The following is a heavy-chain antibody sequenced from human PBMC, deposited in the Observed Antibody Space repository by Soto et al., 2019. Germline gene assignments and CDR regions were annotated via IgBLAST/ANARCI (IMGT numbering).Heavy chain of an antibody. CDR3: ARQIYDSDTGPNFQYYFDS. D-gene: IGHD3-22*01. V-gene: IGHV5-10-1*01. CDR2: IDPSDSQT. CDR1: GYSFAGYW. J-gene: IGHJ4*02. Sequence: GESLKISCKGSGYSFAGYWITWVRQKPGKGLEWMGRIDPSDSQTYYSPSFRGHVTISATKSITTVFLQWSSLRASDTATYYCARQIYDSDTGPNFQYYFDSWGQGTPVTVSS.